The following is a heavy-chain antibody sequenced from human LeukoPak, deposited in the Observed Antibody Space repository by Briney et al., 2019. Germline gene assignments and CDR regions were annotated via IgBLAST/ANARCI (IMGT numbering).Heavy chain of an antibody. CDR2: TWYDGSNK. D-gene: IGHD4-17*01. J-gene: IGHJ3*02. CDR1: GFAFSDYY. CDR3: ARDSSTTVTGAFDI. V-gene: IGHV3-33*08. Sequence: PGGSLRLSCAASGFAFSDYYMSWIRQAPGKGLEWVAITWYDGSNKYYADSVKGRFTISRDNSKNTLYLQMNSLRAEDTAVYYCARDSSTTVTGAFDIWGQGTMVTVSS.